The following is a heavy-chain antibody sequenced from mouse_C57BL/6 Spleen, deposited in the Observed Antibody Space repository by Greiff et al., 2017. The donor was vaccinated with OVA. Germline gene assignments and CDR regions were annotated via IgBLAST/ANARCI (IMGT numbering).Heavy chain of an antibody. Sequence: QVQLQQPGAELVKPGASVKLSCKASGYTFTSYWMQWVKQRPGQGLEWIGEIDPSDSYTNYNQKFKGKATLTVDTSSSTAYMQLSSLTSEDSAVYYCASSYYSNENWYCDVWGTGTTVTVSS. CDR2: IDPSDSYT. V-gene: IGHV1-50*01. CDR3: ASSYYSNENWYCDV. CDR1: GYTFTSYW. J-gene: IGHJ1*03. D-gene: IGHD2-5*01.